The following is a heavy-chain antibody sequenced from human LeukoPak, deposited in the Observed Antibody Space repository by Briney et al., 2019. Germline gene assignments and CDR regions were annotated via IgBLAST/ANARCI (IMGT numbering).Heavy chain of an antibody. J-gene: IGHJ4*02. CDR2: IKSDGSST. D-gene: IGHD1-26*01. V-gene: IGHV3-74*01. CDR1: GFTLTTYW. Sequence: GGSLRLSCAASGFTLTTYWMHWVRQAPGKGLVWVSRIKSDGSSTSYADSVKGRFTISRDNAKNSLYLQMNSLRAEDTAVYYCASHSGSYQYFWGREPWSPSPQ. CDR3: ASHSGSYQYF.